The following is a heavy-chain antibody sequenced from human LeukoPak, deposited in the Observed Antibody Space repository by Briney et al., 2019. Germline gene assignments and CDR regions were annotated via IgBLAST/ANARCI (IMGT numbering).Heavy chain of an antibody. V-gene: IGHV3-7*03. CDR2: INIDGSQR. Sequence: PGGSLRLSCAASGFSFSSTCMTWVRQTPGKGLELVSNINIDGSQRYHAYSLEGRFTISRDNVKNTLYLQMNSLRVEDTAVYYCARDRGWGGLDYWGQGTLVIVSS. CDR3: ARDRGWGGLDY. CDR1: GFSFSSTC. J-gene: IGHJ4*02. D-gene: IGHD3-16*01.